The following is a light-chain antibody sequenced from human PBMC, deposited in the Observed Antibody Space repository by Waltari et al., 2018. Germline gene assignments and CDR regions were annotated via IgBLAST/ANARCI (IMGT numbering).Light chain of an antibody. Sequence: QSVLTQPPSVSAAPGQKVIMSCSGSSRNFWQNFVSWYQQLPRTAPQLLIYKNNDRPSGIPDRFSGSKSGTSATLDITGLQTGDEADYYCETWDSSLSAVVFGGGTKLTVL. CDR1: SRNFWQNF. CDR3: ETWDSSLSAVV. J-gene: IGLJ2*01. CDR2: KNN. V-gene: IGLV1-51*02.